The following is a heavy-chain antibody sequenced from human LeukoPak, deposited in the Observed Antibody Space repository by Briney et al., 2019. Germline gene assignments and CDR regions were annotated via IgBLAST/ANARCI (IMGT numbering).Heavy chain of an antibody. D-gene: IGHD2-21*02. CDR2: IYYSGST. Sequence: SETLSLTCTVSGGSISSYYWSWIRQPPGKGLEWIGYIYYSGSTNYNPSLKSRVTISVDTSKNQFSLKLSSVTAADTAVYYCARYVVVTAYFEYWGQGTLVTVSS. V-gene: IGHV4-59*01. CDR1: GGSISSYY. CDR3: ARYVVVTAYFEY. J-gene: IGHJ4*02.